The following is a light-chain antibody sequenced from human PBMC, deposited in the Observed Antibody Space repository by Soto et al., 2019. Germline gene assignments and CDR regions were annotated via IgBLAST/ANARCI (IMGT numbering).Light chain of an antibody. V-gene: IGLV2-8*01. CDR3: SSYAGNNTVV. Sequence: QSALTQPPSVSGSPGQSVTISCSGTSGDVGGYNYVSWYQQHPGTAPKLVIYEVSERPSAVPDRFSGSKSGNTASLTVSGLQADDEADYYCSSYAGNNTVVFGGGTKVTVL. CDR2: EVS. CDR1: SGDVGGYNY. J-gene: IGLJ2*01.